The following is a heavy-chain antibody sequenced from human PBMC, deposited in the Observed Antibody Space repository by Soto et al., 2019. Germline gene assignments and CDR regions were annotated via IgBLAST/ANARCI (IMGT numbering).Heavy chain of an antibody. CDR3: ARYDYGDYNQLDY. Sequence: QVQLQESGPGLVKPSQTLSLTCTVSGGSISSGDYYWSWIRQPPGKGLEWIGYIYYSGSTYYNPSLKSRVTTSVDTSKHHFSLKLSSVTAADTAVYYCARYDYGDYNQLDYWGQGTLVTVSS. J-gene: IGHJ4*02. V-gene: IGHV4-30-4*01. D-gene: IGHD4-17*01. CDR2: IYYSGST. CDR1: GGSISSGDYY.